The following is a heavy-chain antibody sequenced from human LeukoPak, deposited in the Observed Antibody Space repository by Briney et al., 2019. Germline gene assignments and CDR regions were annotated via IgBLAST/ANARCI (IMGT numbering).Heavy chain of an antibody. CDR2: INSDGSTT. Sequence: PGGFLRLSCAASGFTFSSYWMHWVRQAPGKGLVWVSRINSDGSTTSYADSVKGRFTISRDNAKNTLYLQMNSLRAEDTAVYYCARGLSGVTGYTYGRGIDYWGQGTLVTVSS. CDR3: ARGLSGVTGYTYGRGIDY. V-gene: IGHV3-74*01. J-gene: IGHJ4*02. CDR1: GFTFSSYW. D-gene: IGHD5-18*01.